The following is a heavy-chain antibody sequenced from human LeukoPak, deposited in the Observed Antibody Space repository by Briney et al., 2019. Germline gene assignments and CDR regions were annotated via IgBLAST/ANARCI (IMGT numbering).Heavy chain of an antibody. Sequence: SETLSLTCTVSGGPISSGGYYWSWIRQHPGKGLEWIGYIYYSGSTYYNPSLKSRVTISVDTSKNQFSLKLSSVTAADTVVYYCARGGTAMVPSKDFDYWGQGTLVTVSS. CDR3: ARGGTAMVPSKDFDY. V-gene: IGHV4-31*03. D-gene: IGHD5-18*01. CDR1: GGPISSGGYY. J-gene: IGHJ4*02. CDR2: IYYSGST.